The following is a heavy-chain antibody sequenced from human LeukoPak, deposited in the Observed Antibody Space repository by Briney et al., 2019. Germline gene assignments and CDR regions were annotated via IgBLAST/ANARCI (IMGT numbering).Heavy chain of an antibody. D-gene: IGHD2-15*01. V-gene: IGHV3-48*01. Sequence: GGSLRLSCAASGFTFSSYSMNWVRQAPGKGLEWVSYISSSSSTIYYADSVKGRFTIFRDNAKNSLYLQMNSLRAEDTAVYYCARDPGPSPDPRGYCSGGSCYLNYWGQGTLVTVSS. CDR3: ARDPGPSPDPRGYCSGGSCYLNY. J-gene: IGHJ4*02. CDR1: GFTFSSYS. CDR2: ISSSSSTI.